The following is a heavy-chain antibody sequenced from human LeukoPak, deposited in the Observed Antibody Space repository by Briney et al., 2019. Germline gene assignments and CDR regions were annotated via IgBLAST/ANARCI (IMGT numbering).Heavy chain of an antibody. V-gene: IGHV3-21*01. D-gene: IGHD2-21*02. J-gene: IGHJ1*01. Sequence: GGSLRLSCAASGFSFSSYAMNWVRQAPGKGLEWVASIDSSSSHIYYADSVKGRFTISRDNTKSSLYLQMNSLGAEDMAVYYCARGYCGGDCYVDWGQGTLVTVSS. CDR2: IDSSSSHI. CDR3: ARGYCGGDCYVD. CDR1: GFSFSSYA.